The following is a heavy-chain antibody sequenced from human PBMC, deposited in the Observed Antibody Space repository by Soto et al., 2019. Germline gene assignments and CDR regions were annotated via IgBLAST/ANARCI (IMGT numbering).Heavy chain of an antibody. CDR3: AMDLYGGSSRFDY. CDR2: ISSDGSKK. J-gene: IGHJ4*02. V-gene: IGHV3-30*03. D-gene: IGHD2-15*01. CDR1: GFTSSNNG. Sequence: QVQLVESGGGVIQHGRSLRLSCIASGFTSSNNGIHWVRQAPGKGLERVAVISSDGSKKYYADSVKGRFTISRDNSKNTLYLQMNSLRAEDTAVYYSAMDLYGGSSRFDYWGQGTLVTVSS.